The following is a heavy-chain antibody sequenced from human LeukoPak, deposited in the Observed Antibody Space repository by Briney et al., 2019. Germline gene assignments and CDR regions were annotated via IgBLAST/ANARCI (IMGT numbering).Heavy chain of an antibody. J-gene: IGHJ4*02. CDR2: ISSISSYI. CDR3: ARDLAVTTGDDY. V-gene: IGHV3-21*01. Sequence: GGSLRLSCAASGFTFSSYSMNWVRQAPGKGLEWVSSISSISSYIYYADSVKGRFTISRDNAKNSLYLQMNSLRAEDTAVYYCARDLAVTTGDDYWGQGTLVTVSS. CDR1: GFTFSSYS. D-gene: IGHD4-11*01.